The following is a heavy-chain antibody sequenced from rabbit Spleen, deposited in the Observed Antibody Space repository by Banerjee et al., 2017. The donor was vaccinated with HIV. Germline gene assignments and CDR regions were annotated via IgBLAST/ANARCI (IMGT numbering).Heavy chain of an antibody. J-gene: IGHJ4*01. CDR1: GFSFSDRDV. Sequence: QSLEESGGDLVKPGASLTLTCKASGFSFSDRDVMCWVRQAPGKGLQWIACINTYTARPVYATWAKGRFTISRTSSTTVTLQLTSLTAADTATYFCARDDGSYDYIDGYFNLWGPGTLVTVS. V-gene: IGHV1S40*01. CDR2: INTYTARP. D-gene: IGHD6-1*01. CDR3: ARDDGSYDYIDGYFNL.